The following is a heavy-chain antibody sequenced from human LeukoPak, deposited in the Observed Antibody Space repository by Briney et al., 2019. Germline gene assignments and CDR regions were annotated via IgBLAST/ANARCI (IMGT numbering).Heavy chain of an antibody. CDR3: AGPSSSGVGY. CDR1: GFNFSRYG. CDR2: IRNDGTNK. Sequence: PGGSLRLSCAATGFNFSRYGMHWVRQAPGKGLEWVAFIRNDGTNKYYADSVKGRFSISRDNSKNILYVQMNSLRVEDTAIYYCAGPSSSGVGYWGQGTLVTVSS. D-gene: IGHD6-6*01. J-gene: IGHJ4*02. V-gene: IGHV3-30*02.